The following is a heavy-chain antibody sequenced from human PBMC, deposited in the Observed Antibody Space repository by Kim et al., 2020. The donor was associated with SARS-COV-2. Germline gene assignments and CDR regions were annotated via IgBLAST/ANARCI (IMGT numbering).Heavy chain of an antibody. CDR3: ARDDCSSTSCRFYYYYGMDV. V-gene: IGHV3-21*01. CDR2: ISSSSSYI. Sequence: GGSLRLSCAASGFTFSSYSMNWVRQAPGKGLEWVSSISSSSSYIYYADSVKGRFTISRDNAKNSLYLQMNSLRAEDTAVYYCARDDCSSTSCRFYYYYGMDVWGQGTTVTVSS. D-gene: IGHD2-2*01. J-gene: IGHJ6*02. CDR1: GFTFSSYS.